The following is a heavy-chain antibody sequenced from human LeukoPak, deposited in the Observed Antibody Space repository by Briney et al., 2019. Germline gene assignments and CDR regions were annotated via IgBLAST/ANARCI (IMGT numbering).Heavy chain of an antibody. CDR1: GGSISSYY. D-gene: IGHD2-8*02. Sequence: SETLSLTCTVSGGSISSYYWSWIRQPPGKGLEWIGYIYYRGSTNYNPSLKSRVTISVDTSKNQFSLKLSSVTAADTAVYYCARDTGGYFDYWGQGTLVTVSS. CDR3: ARDTGGYFDY. J-gene: IGHJ4*02. V-gene: IGHV4-59*01. CDR2: IYYRGST.